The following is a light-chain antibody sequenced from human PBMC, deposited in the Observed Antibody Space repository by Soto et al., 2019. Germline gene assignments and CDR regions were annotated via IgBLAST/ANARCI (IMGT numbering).Light chain of an antibody. Sequence: EIVLTQSPATLSLSPGERATLSCRASQSVHTYLAWYQQKPGQAPRLLIHDTFNRAIGIPARFSGSGSGTDFTLTISNLEPEDSAVYYCQQRSDWPTFGGGTKV. J-gene: IGKJ4*01. V-gene: IGKV3-11*01. CDR2: DTF. CDR1: QSVHTY. CDR3: QQRSDWPT.